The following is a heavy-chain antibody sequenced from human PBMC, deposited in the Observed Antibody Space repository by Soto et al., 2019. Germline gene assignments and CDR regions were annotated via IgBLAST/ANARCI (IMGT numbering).Heavy chain of an antibody. CDR1: GGSISSSSYY. V-gene: IGHV4-39*01. D-gene: IGHD3-22*01. Sequence: PSETLSLTCTVSGGSISSSSYYWGWIRQPPGKGLEWIGSIYYSGSTYYNLSLKNRVTISVDTSKNQFSLKMSSVTAADTAVYFCARLGGFYQSLDSWGQGTLVTVS. CDR3: ARLGGFYQSLDS. CDR2: IYYSGST. J-gene: IGHJ5*01.